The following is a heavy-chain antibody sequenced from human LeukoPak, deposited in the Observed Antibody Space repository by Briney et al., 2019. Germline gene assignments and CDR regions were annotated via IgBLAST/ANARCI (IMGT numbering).Heavy chain of an antibody. Sequence: SVKASCKASGGTFSSYAISWVRQAPGQGLEWMGGIIPIFGTANYAQKFQGRVTITTDESTSTAYMELSSLRSEDTAVYYCARDNVPATTNWFDPWGQGTLVTVSS. CDR2: IIPIFGTA. CDR1: GGTFSSYA. D-gene: IGHD2-2*01. J-gene: IGHJ5*02. V-gene: IGHV1-69*05. CDR3: ARDNVPATTNWFDP.